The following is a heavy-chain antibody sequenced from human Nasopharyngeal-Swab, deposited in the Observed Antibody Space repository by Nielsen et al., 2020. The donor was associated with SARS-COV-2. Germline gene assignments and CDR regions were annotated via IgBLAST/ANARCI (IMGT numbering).Heavy chain of an antibody. CDR1: GYTFTSYA. Sequence: ASVKVSCKASGYTFTSYAMNWVRQAPGQGLEWMGWINTNTGNPTYAQGFTGRFVFSLDTSVSTAYLQISSLKAEDTAVYYRARGGGVRRYYGSSGYYYYYYGMDVWGQGTTVTVSS. CDR2: INTNTGNP. V-gene: IGHV7-4-1*02. CDR3: ARGGGVRRYYGSSGYYYYYYGMDV. J-gene: IGHJ6*02. D-gene: IGHD3-22*01.